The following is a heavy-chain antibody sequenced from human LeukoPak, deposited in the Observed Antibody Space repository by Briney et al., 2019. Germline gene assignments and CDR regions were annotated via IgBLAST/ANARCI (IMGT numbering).Heavy chain of an antibody. D-gene: IGHD3-10*01. CDR2: ISAYNGNT. CDR1: GYTFTSYG. CDR3: ARDPSAGLGESNYMDV. J-gene: IGHJ6*03. Sequence: ASVKVSCKASGYTFTSYGISWVRQAPGQGLEWMGWISAYNGNTNYAQKLQGRVTMTRDMSTSTVCMELSSLRSEDTAVYYCARDPSAGLGESNYMDVWGKGTTVTVSS. V-gene: IGHV1-18*01.